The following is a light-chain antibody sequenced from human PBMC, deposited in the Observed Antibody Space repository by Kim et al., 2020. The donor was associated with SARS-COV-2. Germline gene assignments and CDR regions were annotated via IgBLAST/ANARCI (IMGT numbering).Light chain of an antibody. V-gene: IGKV1-5*03. Sequence: SVGARVTSTFRVSQSISSWLAWYQQKPGKAPKLLIYKVSSLESGVPSRLSGSGSGTEFTLTISSLQPDDFATYYCQQYNSYSPLTFGGGTKVDIK. J-gene: IGKJ4*01. CDR1: QSISSW. CDR3: QQYNSYSPLT. CDR2: KVS.